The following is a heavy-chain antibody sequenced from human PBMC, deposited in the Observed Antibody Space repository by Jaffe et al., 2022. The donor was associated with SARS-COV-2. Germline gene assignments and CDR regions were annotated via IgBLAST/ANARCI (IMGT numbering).Heavy chain of an antibody. V-gene: IGHV3-64D*09. D-gene: IGHD6-25*01. CDR3: VKHGCADSGCRPGNSHH. Sequence: EVKLVESGGGLVQPGGSLRLSCSASGFTFSTYSMQWVRQAPGKGLQYVSAINSNGRSTLYTDSVKGRFTISRDNTKNTLYLQMSSLRVEDTAVYYCVKHGCADSGCRPGNSHHWGQGTLVVVSS. J-gene: IGHJ1*01. CDR1: GFTFSTYS. CDR2: INSNGRST.